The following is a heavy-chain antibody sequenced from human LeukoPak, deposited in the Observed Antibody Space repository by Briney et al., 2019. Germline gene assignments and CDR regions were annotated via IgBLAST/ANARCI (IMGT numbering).Heavy chain of an antibody. CDR2: IYPGDSDT. J-gene: IGHJ4*02. CDR1: GYRFTSHW. D-gene: IGHD3-10*01. CDR3: ARVTYFYGSGSSSYFDY. V-gene: IGHV5-51*01. Sequence: GESLKISCKGSGYRFTSHWIGWVRQMPGKGLEWMGIIYPGDSDTTYSPSFQGQVTISADKSISTAYLQWSSLKASDTAMYYCARVTYFYGSGSSSYFDYWGQGTLVTVSS.